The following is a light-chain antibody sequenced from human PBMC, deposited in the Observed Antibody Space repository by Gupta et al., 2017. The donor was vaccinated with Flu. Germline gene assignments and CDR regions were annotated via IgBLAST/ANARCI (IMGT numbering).Light chain of an antibody. CDR3: QQYNSYPYT. J-gene: IGKJ2*01. Sequence: IQMTQSPSTLSASVGDRVTITCRASQSITTWLAWYQQKPGKAPKLLIYKASTLESGVPSRFSGSGSGTEFTLTVSRLQPDDFATYYCQQYNSYPYTFGQGTKLEIK. CDR1: QSITTW. V-gene: IGKV1-5*03. CDR2: KAS.